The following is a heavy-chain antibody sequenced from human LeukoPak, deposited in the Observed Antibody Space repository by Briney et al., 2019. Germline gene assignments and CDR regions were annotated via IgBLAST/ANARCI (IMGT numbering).Heavy chain of an antibody. CDR2: ISSSSSDI. V-gene: IGHV3-21*01. Sequence: GGCLRLSCAASGFTFSRYSMKWVSQAPGKGLEWVSSISSSSSDIYYADSVKGRFTISRDNAKHSLYLQMNSLRAEGTAVYYCARDILDVWGKGTTVTVSS. J-gene: IGHJ6*04. CDR3: ARDILDV. CDR1: GFTFSRYS.